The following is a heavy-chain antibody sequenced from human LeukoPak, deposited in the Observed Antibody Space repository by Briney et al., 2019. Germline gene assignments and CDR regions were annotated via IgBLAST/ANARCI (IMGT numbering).Heavy chain of an antibody. V-gene: IGHV1-69*13. CDR1: GGTFSSYA. D-gene: IGHD4-11*01. J-gene: IGHJ6*03. CDR2: IIPIFGTA. CDR3: AGMTTVTKGYYYYYMDV. Sequence: ASVKVSCKASGGTFSSYAISWVRQAPGQGLEWMGGIIPIFGTANYAQKFQGRVTITADESTSTAYMELSSLRSEDTAVYYCAGMTTVTKGYYYYYMDVWGKGTTVTVSS.